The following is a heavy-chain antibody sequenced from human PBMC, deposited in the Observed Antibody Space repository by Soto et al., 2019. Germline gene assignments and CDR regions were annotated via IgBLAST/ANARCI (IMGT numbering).Heavy chain of an antibody. D-gene: IGHD6-13*01. CDR1: GGSLSSSNW. CDR3: ARVTRGQQLTYYYYYYGMDV. J-gene: IGHJ6*02. Sequence: SETLSLTCAVSGGSLSSSNWWSWVRQPPGKGLEWIGEIYHSGSTNYNPSLKSRVTISVDKSKNQFSLKLSSVTAADTAVYYCARVTRGQQLTYYYYYYGMDVWGQGTTVTVSS. CDR2: IYHSGST. V-gene: IGHV4-4*02.